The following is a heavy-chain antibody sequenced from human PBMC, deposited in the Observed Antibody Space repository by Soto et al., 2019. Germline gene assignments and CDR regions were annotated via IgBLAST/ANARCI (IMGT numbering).Heavy chain of an antibody. CDR2: IIPIFGTA. CDR1: GGTFSSYA. J-gene: IGHJ6*02. D-gene: IGHD2-15*01. Sequence: QVQLVQSGAEVKKPGSSVKVSCKASGGTFSSYAISWVRQAPGQGLEWMGGIIPIFGTANYAQKFQGRVTITADEFTSTAYMELSSLRSEDTAVYYCASNRYCSGGSCYSSYYYYGMDVWGQGTTVTVSS. V-gene: IGHV1-69*12. CDR3: ASNRYCSGGSCYSSYYYYGMDV.